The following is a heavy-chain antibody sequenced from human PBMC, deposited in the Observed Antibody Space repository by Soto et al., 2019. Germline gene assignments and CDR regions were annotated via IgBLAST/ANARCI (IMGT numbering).Heavy chain of an antibody. Sequence: VQLVESGGGVVQPGRSLRLSCAASEFTFSKFDMHWVRQAPGKGLEWVAVISYDGNNKYYADSVKGRFSICRDNSKNTLALQINSLRAEDTDVYYCARERAVPSAIGHYSYGMDVWGQRNTCTVPS. D-gene: IGHD2-2*02. CDR3: ARERAVPSAIGHYSYGMDV. V-gene: IGHV3-30-3*01. CDR2: ISYDGNNK. CDR1: EFTFSKFD. J-gene: IGHJ6*02.